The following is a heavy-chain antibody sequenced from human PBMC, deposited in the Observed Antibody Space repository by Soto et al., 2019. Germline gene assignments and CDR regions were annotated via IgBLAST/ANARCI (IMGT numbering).Heavy chain of an antibody. CDR2: ISYDGSNK. D-gene: IGHD2-21*01. J-gene: IGHJ4*02. CDR3: ARKVGMEFDY. CDR1: GFTFSSYG. V-gene: IGHV3-30*03. Sequence: HPGGSLRLSCAASGFTFSSYGMHWVRQAPGKGLEWVAVISYDGSNKYYADSVKGRFTISRDNSKNTLSLQMNSLRAEDTAVYYCARKVGMEFDYWGQGTQVTVSS.